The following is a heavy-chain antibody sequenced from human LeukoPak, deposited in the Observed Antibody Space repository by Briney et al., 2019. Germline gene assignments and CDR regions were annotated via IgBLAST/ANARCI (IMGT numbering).Heavy chain of an antibody. CDR3: ARDQGLPYYYYYMDV. CDR2: ISSSGSTI. Sequence: GGSLRLSCAASGFTFSDYYMSWIRQAPGKGLEWVSYISSSGSTIYYADSVKGRFTISGDNAKNSLYLQMNSLRAEDTAVYYCARDQGLPYYYYYMDVWGKGTTVTVSS. CDR1: GFTFSDYY. J-gene: IGHJ6*03. V-gene: IGHV3-11*01. D-gene: IGHD6-25*01.